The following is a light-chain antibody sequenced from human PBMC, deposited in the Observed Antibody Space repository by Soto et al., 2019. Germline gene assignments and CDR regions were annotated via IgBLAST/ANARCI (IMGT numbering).Light chain of an antibody. CDR1: QSISSS. CDR2: GVS. CDR3: QQYDYWPRT. Sequence: EVVMTQSPATLSVSPGESATLSCRASQSISSSKLAWYQQNPGQAPRLLLFGVSNRATGIPARFSGSGSGTEFSLTISSLQSDDVAVSYCQQYDYWPRTFGQGTKVEIK. J-gene: IGKJ1*01. V-gene: IGKV3-15*01.